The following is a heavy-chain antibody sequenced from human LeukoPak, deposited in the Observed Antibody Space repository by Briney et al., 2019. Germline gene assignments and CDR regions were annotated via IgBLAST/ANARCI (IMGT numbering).Heavy chain of an antibody. CDR2: ISGSGGST. CDR3: AKRLTTVTYGWYFDL. J-gene: IGHJ2*01. D-gene: IGHD4-17*01. CDR1: GFTFSSYA. Sequence: GGSLRLSCAASGFTFSSYAMSWVRQAPGKGLEWVSAISGSGGSTYYADSVKGRFTISRDNSKNTLYLQMNSPRAEDTAVYYCAKRLTTVTYGWYFDLWGRGTLVTVSS. V-gene: IGHV3-23*01.